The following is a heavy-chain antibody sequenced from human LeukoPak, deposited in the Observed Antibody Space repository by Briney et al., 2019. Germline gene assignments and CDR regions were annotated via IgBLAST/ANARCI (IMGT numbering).Heavy chain of an antibody. Sequence: PGGPLSLSWPVPGFTFTTFGMSGFGKAPGKGLGWVSAISGSGGSTYYADSVKGRFTISRDNSKNTLYLQMNSLRAEDTAVYYCARTVGASNFDYWGQGTLVTVSS. CDR3: ARTVGASNFDY. D-gene: IGHD1-26*01. J-gene: IGHJ4*02. V-gene: IGHV3-23*01. CDR1: GFTFTTFG. CDR2: ISGSGGST.